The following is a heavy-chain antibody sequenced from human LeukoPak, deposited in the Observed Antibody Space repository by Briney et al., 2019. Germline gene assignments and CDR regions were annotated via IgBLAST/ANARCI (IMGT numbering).Heavy chain of an antibody. J-gene: IGHJ4*02. D-gene: IGHD4-23*01. CDR1: GFTFSSYE. CDR3: ARGRLYGGTAAVDY. V-gene: IGHV3-48*03. CDR2: ISSSGSTI. Sequence: GGSLRLSCAASGFTFSSYEMDWVRQAPGKGLEWVSYISSSGSTIYYADSVKGRFTISRDNAKNSLYLQMNSLRAEDTAVYYCARGRLYGGTAAVDYWGQGTLVTVSS.